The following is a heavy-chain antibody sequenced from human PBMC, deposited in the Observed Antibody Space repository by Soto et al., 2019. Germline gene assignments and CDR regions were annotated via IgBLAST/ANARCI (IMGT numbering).Heavy chain of an antibody. CDR3: ARGPGGPDGPGDY. J-gene: IGHJ4*02. V-gene: IGHV1-3*01. Sequence: QVQLVQSGAEVKKPGASVKVSCKASGYTFTSYAMHWVRQAPGQRLEWMGWINAGNGSTKYSQKFQGRVTITRDTSASTAYMERSSLRSEDTAVYYCARGPGGPDGPGDYWGQGTLVTVSS. CDR2: INAGNGST. CDR1: GYTFTSYA. D-gene: IGHD2-15*01.